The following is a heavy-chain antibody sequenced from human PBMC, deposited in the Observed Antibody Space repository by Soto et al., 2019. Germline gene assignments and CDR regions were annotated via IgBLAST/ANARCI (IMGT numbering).Heavy chain of an antibody. Sequence: HPGGSLRLSCAASGFTFSRYGVHWVRQAPGKGLEWVSFISYDGSRTYYADSVKGRFTISRDNSKNTVFLQMDSLRAEDTAVYYCAKNLLEEPADYYDTKADALDTWGKGTMVTVSS. CDR3: AKNLLEEPADYYDTKADALDT. J-gene: IGHJ3*02. CDR2: ISYDGSRT. CDR1: GFTFSRYG. D-gene: IGHD3-22*01. V-gene: IGHV3-30*02.